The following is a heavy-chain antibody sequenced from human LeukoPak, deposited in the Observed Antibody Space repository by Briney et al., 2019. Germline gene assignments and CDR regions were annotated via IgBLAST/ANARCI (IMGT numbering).Heavy chain of an antibody. CDR3: ARVGFKYGSARRYYFDY. D-gene: IGHD3-10*01. CDR1: GGSISTYY. J-gene: IGHJ4*02. Sequence: SETLSLTCTVSGGSISTYYWSWIRQPPGKGLEWIGYINYSGSTNYNPSLKSRVTISVDTSKNQFSLKLSSVTAADTAVYYCARVGFKYGSARRYYFDYWGQGTLVTVSS. CDR2: INYSGST. V-gene: IGHV4-59*12.